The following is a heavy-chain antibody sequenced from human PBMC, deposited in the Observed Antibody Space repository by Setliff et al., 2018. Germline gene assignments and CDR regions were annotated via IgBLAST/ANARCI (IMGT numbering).Heavy chain of an antibody. J-gene: IGHJ6*02. Sequence: GGSLRLSCAASGFTFSNTWMTWVRQASGKGLEWIGRIKRKVDGGTTDYAAFVKGRFSISRDDSKNTVYLQMDSLKNEDTAVYYCARLNYDILTGYYGSPYYYGMDVWGQGTTVTVSS. CDR2: IKRKVDGGTT. CDR3: ARLNYDILTGYYGSPYYYGMDV. V-gene: IGHV3-15*01. CDR1: GFTFSNTW. D-gene: IGHD3-9*01.